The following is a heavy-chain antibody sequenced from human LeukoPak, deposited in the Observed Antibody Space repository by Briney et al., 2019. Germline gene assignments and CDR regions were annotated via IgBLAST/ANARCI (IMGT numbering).Heavy chain of an antibody. Sequence: PSETLSLTCAVSGASSSDPYYWGWIRQPPERGLQWIGTIYVNGDTFYNPSLKSRVTLSEDTSKNKLSPKLTSVTAADTAIYYCARGYNWNDGAFDPWGQGALVSVSS. CDR1: GASSSDPYY. D-gene: IGHD1-20*01. CDR2: IYVNGDT. V-gene: IGHV4-38-2*01. CDR3: ARGYNWNDGAFDP. J-gene: IGHJ5*02.